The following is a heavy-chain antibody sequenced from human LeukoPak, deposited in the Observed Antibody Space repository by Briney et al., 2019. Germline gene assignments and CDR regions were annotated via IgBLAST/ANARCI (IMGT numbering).Heavy chain of an antibody. J-gene: IGHJ2*01. D-gene: IGHD3-10*01. Sequence: SETLSLTCTVSGCSVSGYYWGWIRQPPGKGLEWIGYIYYSGSTNYNPSLKSRVTISVDTSKNQFSLKLSSVTAADTAVYYCARARECIRPNPFD. V-gene: IGHV4-59*02. CDR3: ARARECIRPNPFD. CDR1: GCSVSGYY. CDR2: IYYSGST.